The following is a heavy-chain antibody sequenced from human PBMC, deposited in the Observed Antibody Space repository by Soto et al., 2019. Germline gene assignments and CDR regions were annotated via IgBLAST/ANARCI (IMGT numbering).Heavy chain of an antibody. Sequence: EVQLVESGGGLVQPGGSLRLSCEASGITFSSYWMHWVRQAPGEGLVWVSRINSDGSNTTYGDSVKGRFTTSRDNAKNTLFLQMNSLRGEATAVYYCARHVAVATISWGTYGMDVWGQGTTVTVSS. J-gene: IGHJ6*02. CDR2: INSDGSNT. CDR1: GITFSSYW. D-gene: IGHD5-12*01. V-gene: IGHV3-74*01. CDR3: ARHVAVATISWGTYGMDV.